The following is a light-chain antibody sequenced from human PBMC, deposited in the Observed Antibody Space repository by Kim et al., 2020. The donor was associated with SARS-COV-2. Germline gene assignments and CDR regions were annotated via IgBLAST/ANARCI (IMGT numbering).Light chain of an antibody. J-gene: IGKJ2*01. Sequence: SPGRRATLSCRASQSVSSNLAWYQQKPGQAPRLLIYGASTRATGIPARFSGSGSGTEFTLTISSLQSEDFAVYYCKQYNNWPYTFGQGTKLEI. CDR1: QSVSSN. CDR2: GAS. CDR3: KQYNNWPYT. V-gene: IGKV3-15*01.